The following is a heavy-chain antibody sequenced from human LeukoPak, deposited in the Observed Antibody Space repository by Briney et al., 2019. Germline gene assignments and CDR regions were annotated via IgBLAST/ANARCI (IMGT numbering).Heavy chain of an antibody. CDR2: ISYDGSNK. J-gene: IGHJ3*02. Sequence: PGGSLRLSCAASGFTFSSYAMHWVRQAPGKGLEWVAVISYDGSNKYYADSAKGRFTISRDNSKTTLYLQMKSLRAEDTAVYYCAREGDIWGQGTMVTVS. V-gene: IGHV3-30-3*01. CDR1: GFTFSSYA. CDR3: AREGDI.